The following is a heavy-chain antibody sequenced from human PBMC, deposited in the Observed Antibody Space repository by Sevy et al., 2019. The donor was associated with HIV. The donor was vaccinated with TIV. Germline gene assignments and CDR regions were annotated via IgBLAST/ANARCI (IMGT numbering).Heavy chain of an antibody. CDR2: IYYTGST. V-gene: IGHV4-39*01. Sequence: SETLSLTCTVSGGSISSSSYYWNWIRQPPGKALEWIGSIYYTGSTYYKPSLKSRVTISKDTSKNQFSLKLTSVTAADTAVYYCARPEGLQLNYAMDVWGQGTTVTVSS. D-gene: IGHD3-3*01. CDR1: GGSISSSSYY. J-gene: IGHJ6*02. CDR3: ARPEGLQLNYAMDV.